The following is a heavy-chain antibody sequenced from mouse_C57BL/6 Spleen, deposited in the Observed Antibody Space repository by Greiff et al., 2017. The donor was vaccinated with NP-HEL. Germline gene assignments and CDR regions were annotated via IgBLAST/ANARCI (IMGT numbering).Heavy chain of an antibody. CDR3: ARWGPSWFAY. V-gene: IGHV5-16*01. Sequence: EVKVEESEGGLVQPGSSMKLSCTASGFTFSDYYMAWVRQVPEKGLEWVANINYDGSSTYYLDSLKSRFIISRDNAKNILYLQMSSLKSEDTATYYCARWGPSWFAYWGQGTLVTVSA. CDR1: GFTFSDYY. CDR2: INYDGSST. J-gene: IGHJ3*01. D-gene: IGHD3-3*01.